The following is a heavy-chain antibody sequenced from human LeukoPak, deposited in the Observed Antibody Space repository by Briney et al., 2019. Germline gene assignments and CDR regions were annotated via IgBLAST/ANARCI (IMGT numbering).Heavy chain of an antibody. D-gene: IGHD3-16*02. J-gene: IGHJ3*02. Sequence: PSETLSLTCTVSGGSISSGSYYWSWIRQPAGKGLEWIGRIYTSGSTNYNPSLKSRVTISVDTSKNQFSLKLSSVTAADTAVYYCATSRGGDYVWGSYRAAFDIWGQGTMVTVSS. CDR1: GGSISSGSYY. V-gene: IGHV4-61*02. CDR3: ATSRGGDYVWGSYRAAFDI. CDR2: IYTSGST.